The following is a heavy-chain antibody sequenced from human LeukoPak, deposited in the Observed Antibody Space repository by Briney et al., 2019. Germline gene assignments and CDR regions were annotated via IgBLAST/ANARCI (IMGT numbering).Heavy chain of an antibody. CDR2: INHSGST. V-gene: IGHV4-34*01. D-gene: IGHD4-11*01. J-gene: IGHJ3*02. CDR3: ARVLVYSNYRMDAFDI. Sequence: SETLSLXCAGYGGSFRGYYWSWIRQPPGKGLEWIGEINHSGSTNYNASLKSRVTISVDTSKNQFSLKLSSVTAADTAVYYCARVLVYSNYRMDAFDIWGQGTMVSVSS. CDR1: GGSFRGYY.